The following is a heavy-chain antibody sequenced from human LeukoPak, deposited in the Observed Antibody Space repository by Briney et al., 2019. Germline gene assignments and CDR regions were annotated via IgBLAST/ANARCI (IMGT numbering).Heavy chain of an antibody. V-gene: IGHV3-23*01. J-gene: IGHJ6*02. D-gene: IGHD3-3*01. CDR1: GFTFSSYA. CDR3: AKNNGNYDFWRGYYSGMDV. CDR2: ISGSGGNT. Sequence: SGGSLRLSCAASGFTFSSYAMSWVRQAPGKGLEWVSGISGSGGNTYYADSVKGRFTISRDNSKDTLYLQMNSLRAEDTAVYYCAKNNGNYDFWRGYYSGMDVWGQGTTVIVSS.